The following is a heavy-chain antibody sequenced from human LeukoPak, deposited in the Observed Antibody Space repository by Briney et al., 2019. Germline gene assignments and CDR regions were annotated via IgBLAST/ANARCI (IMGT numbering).Heavy chain of an antibody. D-gene: IGHD2-21*01. CDR3: AKDRVVIMPASLNY. J-gene: IGHJ4*02. CDR1: GFSFSNHA. V-gene: IGHV3-23*01. Sequence: PGGSLRLSCAASGFSFSNHAMSWVRQAPGKGLQWVSGISGSGRATYYADSVKGRFTISRDNSKNTLYLQMNSLRAEDTAVYYCAKDRVVIMPASLNYWGQGTLVTVSS. CDR2: ISGSGRAT.